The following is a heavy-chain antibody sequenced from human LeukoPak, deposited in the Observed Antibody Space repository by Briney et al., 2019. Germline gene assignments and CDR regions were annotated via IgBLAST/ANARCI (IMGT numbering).Heavy chain of an antibody. D-gene: IGHD1-26*01. J-gene: IGHJ3*02. CDR1: GFTFSSYS. V-gene: IGHV3-48*01. CDR2: ITGSSSTI. CDR3: ARAGRWEGRPHAFDI. Sequence: GSLRLSCAASGFTFSSYSMNWVRQAPGKGLEWVSYITGSSSTIYYADSVKGRFTISRDNAENSLYLQMNSLRAEDTAVYYCARAGRWEGRPHAFDIWGQGTMVTVSS.